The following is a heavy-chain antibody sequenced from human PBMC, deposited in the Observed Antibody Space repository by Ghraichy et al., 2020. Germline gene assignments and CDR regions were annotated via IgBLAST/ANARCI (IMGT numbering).Heavy chain of an antibody. CDR1: GGSISAFY. CDR3: ARDRHYSRGWYVGNGMDL. D-gene: IGHD6-19*01. V-gene: IGHV4-59*01. CDR2: IHYSGNT. J-gene: IGHJ6*02. Sequence: SETLSLTCTVSGGSISAFYWSWIRQPPGKGLEWIGYIHYSGNTHYNPSLKSRVTISIDTSKNQFSLNLSSVTAADTAIYFCARDRHYSRGWYVGNGMDLWGQGTTVTVSS.